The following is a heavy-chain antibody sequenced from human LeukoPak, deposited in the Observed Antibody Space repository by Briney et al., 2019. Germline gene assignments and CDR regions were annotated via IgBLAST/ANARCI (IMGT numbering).Heavy chain of an antibody. V-gene: IGHV3-74*01. CDR2: INHDGSST. J-gene: IGHJ3*02. CDR1: GFTFSTFW. CDR3: AGINDYGDPTGAFDI. Sequence: GGSLRLSCATSGFTFSTFWMHWVRQAPGKGLVWVSRINHDGSSTNYADSVKGRFTISRDNAKNSLFLQMNSLRAEDTAVYYCAGINDYGDPTGAFDIWGQGTMVTVSS. D-gene: IGHD4-17*01.